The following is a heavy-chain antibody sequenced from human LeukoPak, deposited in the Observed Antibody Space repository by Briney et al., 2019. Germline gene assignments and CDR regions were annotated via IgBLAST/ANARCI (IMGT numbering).Heavy chain of an antibody. D-gene: IGHD2-15*01. Sequence: GGSLRLSCSASRCTFSSYALHWVSQAPGKGLEYVSAISSNGGSTYYADSVKGRFTISRDNSKNTLYLQMSSLRAEDTAVYYCVKGSIVVVVAAPRGDAFDIWGQGSMVTVSS. J-gene: IGHJ3*02. CDR2: ISSNGGST. CDR3: VKGSIVVVVAAPRGDAFDI. CDR1: RCTFSSYA. V-gene: IGHV3-64D*06.